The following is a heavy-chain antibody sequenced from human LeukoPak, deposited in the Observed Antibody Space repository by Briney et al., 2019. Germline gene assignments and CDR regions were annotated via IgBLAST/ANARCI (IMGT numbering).Heavy chain of an antibody. Sequence: GGSLRLSCAAPGFTFSSYAMSWVRQAPGKGLEWVSAISGSGGSTYYADSVKGRFTISRDNSKNTLYLQMNSLRAEDTAVYYCAKRSRVAVAGPYYYYYYMDVWGKGTTVTVSS. D-gene: IGHD6-19*01. CDR2: ISGSGGST. CDR1: GFTFSSYA. CDR3: AKRSRVAVAGPYYYYYYMDV. J-gene: IGHJ6*03. V-gene: IGHV3-23*01.